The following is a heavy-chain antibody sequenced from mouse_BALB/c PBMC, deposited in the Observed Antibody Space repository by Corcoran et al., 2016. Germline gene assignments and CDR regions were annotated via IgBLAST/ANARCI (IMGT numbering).Heavy chain of an antibody. CDR3: ARAGNGNYVRFAY. J-gene: IGHJ3*01. V-gene: IGHV9-1*02. CDR2: INTYTGEP. Sequence: QIQLVQSGPELKKPGETVKISCKASGYTFTNYGMNWVKQAPGKGLKWMGWINTYTGEPTYADDFKGRFAFSLETSASTAYLQINNLKNEDMATYFCARAGNGNYVRFAYWGQGTLVTVSA. D-gene: IGHD2-1*01. CDR1: GYTFTNYG.